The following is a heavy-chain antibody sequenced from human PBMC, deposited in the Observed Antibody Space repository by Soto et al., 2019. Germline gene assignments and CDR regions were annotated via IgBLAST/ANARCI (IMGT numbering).Heavy chain of an antibody. V-gene: IGHV4-39*01. Sequence: SETLSLTCTVSGGSISSSSYYWGWIRQPPGKGLEWIGSIYYSGSTYYNPSLKSRVTISVDTSKNQFSLKPSSVTAADTAVYYCARLSSLPLGDYWGQGTLVTVSS. CDR3: ARLSSLPLGDY. CDR2: IYYSGST. CDR1: GGSISSSSYY. J-gene: IGHJ4*02. D-gene: IGHD7-27*01.